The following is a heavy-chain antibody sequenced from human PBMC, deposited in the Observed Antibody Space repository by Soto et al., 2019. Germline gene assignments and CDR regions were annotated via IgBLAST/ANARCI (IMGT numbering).Heavy chain of an antibody. CDR1: GGTFSSYA. CDR3: ARDRDSNYYYYGMDV. V-gene: IGHV1-69*13. J-gene: IGHJ6*02. Sequence: SVKVSCKASGGTFSSYAISWVRQAPGQGLEWMGGIIPIFGTANYAQKFQGRVTITADESTSTAYMELSSLRSEDTAVYYCARDRDSNYYYYGMDVWGQGTTVTVSS. D-gene: IGHD4-4*01. CDR2: IIPIFGTA.